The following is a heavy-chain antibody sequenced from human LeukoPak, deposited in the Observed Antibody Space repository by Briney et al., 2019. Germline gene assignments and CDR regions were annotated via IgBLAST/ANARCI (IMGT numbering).Heavy chain of an antibody. J-gene: IGHJ4*02. CDR2: ISYDGSNK. Sequence: GGSLRLSCAASGFTFSSYAMHWVRQVPGKGLEWVAVISYDGSNKYYADSVKGRFTISRDNSKNTLYLQMDSLRAEDTAVYYCARSFRSSSGYLCDYWGQGTLVTVST. V-gene: IGHV3-30-3*01. CDR3: ARSFRSSSGYLCDY. CDR1: GFTFSSYA. D-gene: IGHD3-22*01.